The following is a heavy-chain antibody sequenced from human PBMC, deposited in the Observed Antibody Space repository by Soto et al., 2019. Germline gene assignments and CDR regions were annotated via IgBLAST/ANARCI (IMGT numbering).Heavy chain of an antibody. CDR3: SAVATIKQLDWYFDL. D-gene: IGHD5-12*01. CDR1: GFTFSSYA. Sequence: QVQLVESGGGVVQPGRSLRLSCAASGFTFSSYAMHWVRQAPGKGLEWVAVISYDGSNKYYADSVKGRFTISRDNSKNTLYLQMNSLRAEDTAVYYCSAVATIKQLDWYFDLWGRGTLVTVSS. J-gene: IGHJ2*01. CDR2: ISYDGSNK. V-gene: IGHV3-30*04.